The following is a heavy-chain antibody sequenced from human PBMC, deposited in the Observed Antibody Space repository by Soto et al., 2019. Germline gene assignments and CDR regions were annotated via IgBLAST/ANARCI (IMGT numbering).Heavy chain of an antibody. D-gene: IGHD6-19*01. CDR2: ISSSSSTI. CDR3: ARHSSGSPPY. V-gene: IGHV3-48*02. J-gene: IGHJ4*02. Sequence: PGGSLRLSCAASGFTFSSYSMNWVRQAPGKGLEWVSYISSSSSTIYYADSVKGRFTISRDNAKNSLYLQMNSLRDEDTAMHYCARHSSGSPPYWGQGTLVTVSS. CDR1: GFTFSSYS.